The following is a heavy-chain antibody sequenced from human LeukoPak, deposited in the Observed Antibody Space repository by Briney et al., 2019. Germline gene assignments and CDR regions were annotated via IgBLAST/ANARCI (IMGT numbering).Heavy chain of an antibody. V-gene: IGHV3-30-3*01. D-gene: IGHD2-21*01. CDR2: ISYDGSNK. Sequence: PGGSLRLSCAASGFTFSSYAMHWVRQAPGKGLEWVAVISYDGSNKYYADSVKGRFTISRDDSKNTLYLQMNSLRAEDTAVYYCARDFGLWWPEYYFDYWGQGTLVTVSS. CDR3: ARDFGLWWPEYYFDY. CDR1: GFTFSSYA. J-gene: IGHJ4*02.